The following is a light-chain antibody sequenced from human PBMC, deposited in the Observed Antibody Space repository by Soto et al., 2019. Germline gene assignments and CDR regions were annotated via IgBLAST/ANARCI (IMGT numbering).Light chain of an antibody. Sequence: EIVMTQSPATLSVSAGERATLSCRASQSVSSNLAWYQQKVGQAPKLLIYDASTRATGIPARFSGSGSGTEFTLTISSLQSEDFAVYYCQQYNNWPETFGQGTKVDIK. J-gene: IGKJ1*01. CDR2: DAS. V-gene: IGKV3-15*01. CDR1: QSVSSN. CDR3: QQYNNWPET.